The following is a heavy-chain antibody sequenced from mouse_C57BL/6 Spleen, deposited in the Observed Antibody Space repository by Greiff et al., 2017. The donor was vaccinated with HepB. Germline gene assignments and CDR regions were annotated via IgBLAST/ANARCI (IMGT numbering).Heavy chain of an antibody. CDR3: AKGANWPWFAY. CDR2: IWGDGST. CDR1: GFSLTSYG. J-gene: IGHJ3*01. D-gene: IGHD4-1*01. V-gene: IGHV2-3*01. Sequence: VQRVESGPGLVAPSQSLSITCTVSGFSLTSYGVSWVRQPPGKGLEWLGVIWGDGSTNYHSALMSRLSISKDNSKSQVFLKLNSLQTEDTATYYCAKGANWPWFAYWGQGTLVTVSA.